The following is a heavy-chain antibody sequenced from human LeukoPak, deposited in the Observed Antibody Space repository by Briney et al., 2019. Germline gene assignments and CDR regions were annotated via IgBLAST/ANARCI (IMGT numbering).Heavy chain of an antibody. J-gene: IGHJ5*02. Sequence: GGSLRLSCAASGFTFSSYGMHGVGQAPGKGLEGVAVISYDGSNKYYADSVKGRFTISRDNSKNTLYLQMNSLRAEDTAVYYCAKGMREGGNWFDPWGQGTLVTVSS. CDR3: AKGMREGGNWFDP. V-gene: IGHV3-30*18. CDR2: ISYDGSNK. CDR1: GFTFSSYG. D-gene: IGHD3-16*01.